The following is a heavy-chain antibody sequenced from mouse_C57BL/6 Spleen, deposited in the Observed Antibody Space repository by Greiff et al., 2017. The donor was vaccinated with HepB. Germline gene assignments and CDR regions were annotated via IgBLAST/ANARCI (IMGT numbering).Heavy chain of an antibody. Sequence: QVQLQQPGAELVRPGSSVKLSCKASGYTFTSYWMHWVKQRPIQGLEWIGNIDPSDSETHYNQKFKDKATLTVDKSSSTAYMQLSSLTSEDSAVYYCARSLITTVVATNFDYWGQGTTLTVSS. J-gene: IGHJ2*01. D-gene: IGHD1-1*01. CDR3: ARSLITTVVATNFDY. CDR2: IDPSDSET. V-gene: IGHV1-52*01. CDR1: GYTFTSYW.